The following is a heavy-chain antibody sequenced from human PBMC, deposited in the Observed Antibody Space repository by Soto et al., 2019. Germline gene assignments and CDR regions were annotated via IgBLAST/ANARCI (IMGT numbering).Heavy chain of an antibody. D-gene: IGHD2-2*01. CDR1: GASVGSGGYY. J-gene: IGHJ4*01. CDR3: ARHNKVTSRQYSFDS. CDR2: IYDSGST. V-gene: IGHV4-61*08. Sequence: SETLSLTCTVSGASVGSGGYYWSWIRLLQGKGMEWIGYIYDSGSTYYTPSLKSRVTISVDTSKNQFSLNLSSVTAADTAVFYCARHNKVTSRQYSFDSWGQGTLVTSPQ.